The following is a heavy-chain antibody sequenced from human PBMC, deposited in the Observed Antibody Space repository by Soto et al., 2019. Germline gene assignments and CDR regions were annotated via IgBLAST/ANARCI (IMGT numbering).Heavy chain of an antibody. V-gene: IGHV4-59*01. Sequence: QVRLQESGPGLVKPSETLSLTCTVSGGSISSYYWSWIRQPPGKGLEWIGYMYNTGSTIYNPSLKRRGTISVETSKNQFSLKLNSVTAAETAVYYCARDLWGYCGADCYPLDVWGQGTTVTVSS. J-gene: IGHJ6*02. CDR1: GGSISSYY. CDR3: ARDLWGYCGADCYPLDV. D-gene: IGHD2-21*02. CDR2: MYNTGST.